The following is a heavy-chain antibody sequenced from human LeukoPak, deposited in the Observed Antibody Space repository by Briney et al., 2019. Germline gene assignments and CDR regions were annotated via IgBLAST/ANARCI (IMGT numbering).Heavy chain of an antibody. CDR3: ARGASGGRYFDL. CDR1: GYSISSGYY. J-gene: IGHJ2*01. CDR2: IYHSGST. D-gene: IGHD3-16*01. Sequence: SETLSLTCAVSGYSISSGYYWGWIRQPPGKGLEWIGSIYHSGSTYYNPSPKSRVTISVDTSKNQFSLKLSSVTAADTAVYYCARGASGGRYFDLWGRGTLVTVSS. V-gene: IGHV4-38-2*01.